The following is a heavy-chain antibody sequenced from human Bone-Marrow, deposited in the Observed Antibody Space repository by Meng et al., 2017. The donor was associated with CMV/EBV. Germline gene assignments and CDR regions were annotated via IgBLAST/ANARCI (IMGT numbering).Heavy chain of an antibody. CDR1: GFTFSSYA. CDR3: ATCSLVGATCAFDI. Sequence: GGSLRLSCAASGFTFSSYAMHWVRQAPGKGLEWVAVISYDGSNKYYADSVKGRFTISRDNSKNTLYLQMNSLRAEDTAVYYCATCSLVGATCAFDIWGQGTMVTVSS. V-gene: IGHV3-30-3*01. CDR2: ISYDGSNK. J-gene: IGHJ3*02. D-gene: IGHD1-26*01.